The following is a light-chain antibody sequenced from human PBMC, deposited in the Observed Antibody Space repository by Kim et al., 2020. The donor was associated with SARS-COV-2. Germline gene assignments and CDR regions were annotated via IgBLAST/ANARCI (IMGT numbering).Light chain of an antibody. Sequence: GQSLTISWAGSRRYVGGYNYVSWYQQHPGKAPKLLIYAVSQRPSEVSNRFSGSKSGNVASLTISGLQSADEAEYYCCSYTSGTTWVFGGGTQLTVL. CDR1: RRYVGGYNY. CDR2: AVS. CDR3: CSYTSGTTWV. V-gene: IGLV2-14*03. J-gene: IGLJ3*02.